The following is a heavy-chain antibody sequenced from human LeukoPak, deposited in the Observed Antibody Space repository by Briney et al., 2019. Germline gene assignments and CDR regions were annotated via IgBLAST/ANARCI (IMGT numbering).Heavy chain of an antibody. CDR1: GGTFSSYA. CDR3: ARDLGGIAAAYLDY. J-gene: IGHJ4*02. D-gene: IGHD6-13*01. Sequence: SVKVSCKASGGTFSSYAISWVRQAPGQGLEWMGGIIPIFGTANYAQKFQGRVTITADESTSTAYMELSSLRSEDTAVYYCARDLGGIAAAYLDYWGQGTLVTVSS. CDR2: IIPIFGTA. V-gene: IGHV1-69*01.